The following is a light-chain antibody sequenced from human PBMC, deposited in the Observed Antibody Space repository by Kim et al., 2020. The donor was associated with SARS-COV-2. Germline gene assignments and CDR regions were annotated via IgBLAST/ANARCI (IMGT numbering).Light chain of an antibody. J-gene: IGKJ5*01. CDR1: QGISDY. Sequence: DIQVAQSPSSLSASVGDSVTITCRASQGISDYLNWYQQRPGKAPKLLIYSASTLQSGVPSRFRGSGSGSEFTLTISDLQPEDFAIYYCQQAYDIPPIAFGQGTRLEIK. V-gene: IGKV1-39*01. CDR3: QQAYDIPPIA. CDR2: SAS.